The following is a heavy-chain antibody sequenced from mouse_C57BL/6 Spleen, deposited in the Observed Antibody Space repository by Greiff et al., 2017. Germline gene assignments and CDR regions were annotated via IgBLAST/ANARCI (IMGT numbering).Heavy chain of an antibody. V-gene: IGHV1-69*01. CDR1: GYTFTSYW. Sequence: VQLQQSGAELVMPGASVKLSCKASGYTFTSYWMHWVKQRPGQGLEWIGEIDPSDSYTNYNQKFKGKSTLTVDKSSSTAYMQLSSLTSEDSAVYYCVRKGRSYYFDYWGQGTTLTVSS. CDR2: IDPSDSYT. D-gene: IGHD3-3*01. CDR3: VRKGRSYYFDY. J-gene: IGHJ2*01.